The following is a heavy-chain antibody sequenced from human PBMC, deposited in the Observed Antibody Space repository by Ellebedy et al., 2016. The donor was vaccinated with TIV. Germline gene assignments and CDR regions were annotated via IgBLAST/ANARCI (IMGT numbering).Heavy chain of an antibody. CDR3: ARDPAIPRGSFDT. J-gene: IGHJ5*02. CDR2: IYYSGSA. Sequence: MPSETLSLTCTVSGCSISNSDYYWHWIRQPPGNGLEWIGSIYYSGSAYYYPSLKSRVTVSVETSKNQFSLHLSSVTAADTAVYYCARDPAIPRGSFDTWGQGTLVTVSS. V-gene: IGHV4-39*07. D-gene: IGHD2-2*02. CDR1: GCSISNSDYY.